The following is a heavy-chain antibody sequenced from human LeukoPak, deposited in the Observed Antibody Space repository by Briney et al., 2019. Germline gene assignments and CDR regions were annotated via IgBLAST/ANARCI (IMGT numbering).Heavy chain of an antibody. J-gene: IGHJ6*02. Sequence: SVKVSCKASGGTFSSYAISWVRQAPGQGLEWMGRIIPILGIANYAQKFQGRVTITADKSTSTAYMELSSLRSEDTAVYYCARAPWGYSSGWYGGVYGMDVWGQGTTVTVSS. V-gene: IGHV1-69*04. CDR3: ARAPWGYSSGWYGGVYGMDV. CDR2: IIPILGIA. D-gene: IGHD6-19*01. CDR1: GGTFSSYA.